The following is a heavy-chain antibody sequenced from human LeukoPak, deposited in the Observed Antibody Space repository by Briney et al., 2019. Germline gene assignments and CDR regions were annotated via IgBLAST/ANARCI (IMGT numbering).Heavy chain of an antibody. CDR2: IYTGGGT. V-gene: IGHV3-53*05. J-gene: IGHJ5*02. D-gene: IGHD6-13*01. Sequence: GGSLRLSCAASGFTVSNSYMSWVRQAPGKGLEWISVIYTGGGTFYADSVKGRFTISRDDSKNTVYLQMNTLRAEDTAVYYCVKDEGSSSWYPNWFDPWGQGTLVTVSS. CDR3: VKDEGSSSWYPNWFDP. CDR1: GFTVSNSY.